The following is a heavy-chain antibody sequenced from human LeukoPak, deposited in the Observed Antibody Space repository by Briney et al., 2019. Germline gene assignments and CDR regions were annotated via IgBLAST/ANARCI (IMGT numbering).Heavy chain of an antibody. Sequence: SGGSLRLSCAASGFTFSSYWMTWIRQAPGKGLEWVANIKQDESEKYYVDSVKGRFTISRDNAKNSLYLQMNSLRAEDTAVYYCARDTGGGYSCYDCWGQGTLVTVSS. D-gene: IGHD5-18*01. CDR2: IKQDESEK. J-gene: IGHJ4*02. CDR3: ARDTGGGYSCYDC. CDR1: GFTFSSYW. V-gene: IGHV3-7*01.